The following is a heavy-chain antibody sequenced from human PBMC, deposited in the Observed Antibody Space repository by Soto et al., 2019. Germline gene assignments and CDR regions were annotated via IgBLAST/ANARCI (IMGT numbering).Heavy chain of an antibody. J-gene: IGHJ6*03. CDR3: ARAGGCSSTSCYVSPYYYYMDV. V-gene: IGHV3-21*01. D-gene: IGHD2-2*01. CDR1: GFTFSSYS. Sequence: EVQLVESGGGLVKPGGSLRLSCAGSGFTFSSYSMNWVRQAPGKGLEWVSSISSSSSYIYYADSVKSRFTISRDNAKNSLYLQMNSLRAEDTAVYYCARAGGCSSTSCYVSPYYYYMDVWGKGTTVTVSS. CDR2: ISSSSSYI.